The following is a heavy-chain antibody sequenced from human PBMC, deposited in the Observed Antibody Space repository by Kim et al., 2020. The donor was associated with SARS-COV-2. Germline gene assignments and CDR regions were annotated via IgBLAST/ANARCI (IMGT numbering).Heavy chain of an antibody. D-gene: IGHD3-22*01. CDR3: ARGRRYYDSTNYFDY. J-gene: IGHJ4*02. Sequence: PSLKSRVTISVDTSKNQFSLKLSSVTAADTAMYYCARGRRYYDSTNYFDYWGQGTLVTVSS. V-gene: IGHV4-34*01.